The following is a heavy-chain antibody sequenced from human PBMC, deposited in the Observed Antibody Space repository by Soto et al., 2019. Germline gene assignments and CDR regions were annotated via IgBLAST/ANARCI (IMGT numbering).Heavy chain of an antibody. CDR3: ARDLILAGITGTFDY. Sequence: GGSLRLSCAASGFTFSSYSMNWVRQAPGKGLEWVSYISSSSSTIYYADSVKGRFTISRDNAKNSLYLQMNSLRDEDTAVYYCARDLILAGITGTFDYWGQGTLVTVSS. V-gene: IGHV3-48*02. D-gene: IGHD1-7*01. J-gene: IGHJ4*02. CDR1: GFTFSSYS. CDR2: ISSSSSTI.